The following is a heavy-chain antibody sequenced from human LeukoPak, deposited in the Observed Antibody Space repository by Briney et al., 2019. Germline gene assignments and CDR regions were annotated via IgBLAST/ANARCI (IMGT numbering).Heavy chain of an antibody. CDR1: GGSISSGDYF. V-gene: IGHV4-30-4*01. CDR2: IYYSGTT. CDR3: ARGEHGYSGYDGY. Sequence: SETLSLTCTVSGGSISSGDYFWSWVRQPPGKGLEWIGYIYYSGTTYYNPSLKSRVTISLDTSKNQFSLRLSSATAADTAVYYCARGEHGYSGYDGYWGQGTLVTVSS. J-gene: IGHJ4*02. D-gene: IGHD5-12*01.